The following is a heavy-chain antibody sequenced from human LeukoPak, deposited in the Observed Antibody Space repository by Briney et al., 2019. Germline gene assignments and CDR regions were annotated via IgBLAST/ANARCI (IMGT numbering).Heavy chain of an antibody. D-gene: IGHD1-26*01. V-gene: IGHV3-9*01. CDR1: GFTFDDYA. Sequence: PGGSLRLSCAASGFTFDDYAMHWVRQAPGKGLEWVSGISWNSGSIGYADSVKGRFTISRDNAKNSLYLQMNSLRAEDTALYYCAKASRWELLRGYYFDYWGQGTLVTVSP. J-gene: IGHJ4*02. CDR2: ISWNSGSI. CDR3: AKASRWELLRGYYFDY.